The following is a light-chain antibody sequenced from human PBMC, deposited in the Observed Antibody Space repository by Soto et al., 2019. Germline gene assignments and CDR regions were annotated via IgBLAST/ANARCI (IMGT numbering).Light chain of an antibody. CDR2: WAS. Sequence: DIVLTQSPDSLAVSLGERATINCKSSQSVLYSSNNKNYLAWYQQKPGQPPKLLISWASTRESEVPDRFSGSGSGTDFTLTVSSLQAEDMAVYYCQQYYSAPFTFGGGTKVEIK. V-gene: IGKV4-1*01. CDR1: QSVLYSSNNKNY. CDR3: QQYYSAPFT. J-gene: IGKJ4*01.